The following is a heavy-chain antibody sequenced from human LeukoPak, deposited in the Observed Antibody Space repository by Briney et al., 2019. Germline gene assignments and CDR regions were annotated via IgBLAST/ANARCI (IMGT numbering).Heavy chain of an antibody. Sequence: SETLSPTCAVSGVSTSNGIYYWGWVRQPPGKGLEWIGSVYYGGSTYYNPSLRSRVTMSVDTSKNQFSLRLSSVTAADTAVYYCARHAEYNSGWYFYLDHWGQGILVTVSS. V-gene: IGHV4-39*01. J-gene: IGHJ4*02. CDR3: ARHAEYNSGWYFYLDH. CDR1: GVSTSNGIYY. CDR2: VYYGGST. D-gene: IGHD6-19*01.